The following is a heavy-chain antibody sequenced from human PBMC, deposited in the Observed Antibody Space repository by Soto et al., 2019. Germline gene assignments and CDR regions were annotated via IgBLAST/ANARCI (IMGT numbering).Heavy chain of an antibody. CDR1: VGSITSGSYY. V-gene: IGHV4-31*03. J-gene: IGHJ2*01. D-gene: IGHD2-21*01. Sequence: QVQLQEAGPGLLKPSETLSHTCTVSVGSITSGSYYWSWVRQHTGKGLEWIGYISYTGSTYYDPFLTTRVTMSVATFKNQFSLTLPPVTSADTPIYCCARDSRSLTADHWRAYFDRWGRGTLVTVSS. CDR2: ISYTGST. CDR3: ARDSRSLTADHWRAYFDR.